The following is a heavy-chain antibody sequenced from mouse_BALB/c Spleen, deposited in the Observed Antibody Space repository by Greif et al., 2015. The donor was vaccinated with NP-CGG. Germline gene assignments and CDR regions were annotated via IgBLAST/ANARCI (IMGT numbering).Heavy chain of an antibody. Sequence: VQLQQSGPGLVAPSQCLSITCTVSGFSLTSYGVHWVRQPPGKGLEWLGVIWAGGSTNYNSALMSRLSISKDNSKSXVFLKMNSLQTDDTAMYYCARDGGYDEYFDVWGAGTTVTVSP. CDR2: IWAGGST. D-gene: IGHD2-2*01. V-gene: IGHV2-9*02. CDR3: ARDGGYDEYFDV. J-gene: IGHJ1*01. CDR1: GFSLTSYG.